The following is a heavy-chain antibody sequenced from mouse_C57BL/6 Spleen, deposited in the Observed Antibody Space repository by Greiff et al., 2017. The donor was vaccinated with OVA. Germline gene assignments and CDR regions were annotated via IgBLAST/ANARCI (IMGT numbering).Heavy chain of an antibody. V-gene: IGHV1-26*01. CDR1: GYTFTDYY. J-gene: IGHJ2*01. Sequence: VHVKQSGPELVKPGASVKISCKASGYTFTDYYMNWVKQSHGKSLEWIGDINPNNGGTSYNQKFKGKATLTVDKSSSTAYMELRSLTSEDSAVYYCARRYYGSSPFDYWGQGTTLTVSS. CDR2: INPNNGGT. CDR3: ARRYYGSSPFDY. D-gene: IGHD1-1*01.